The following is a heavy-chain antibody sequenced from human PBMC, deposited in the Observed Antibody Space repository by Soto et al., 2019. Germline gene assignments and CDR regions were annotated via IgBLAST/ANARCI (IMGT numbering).Heavy chain of an antibody. CDR1: GFTFSSYS. Sequence: LRLSCAASGFTFSSYSMNWVRQAPGKGLEWVSSISSSSSYIYYADSVKGRFTISRDNAKNSLYLQMNSLRAEDTAVYYCASSCSGGSCYGYYYGMDVWGQGTTVTVSS. D-gene: IGHD2-15*01. CDR3: ASSCSGGSCYGYYYGMDV. V-gene: IGHV3-21*01. J-gene: IGHJ6*02. CDR2: ISSSSSYI.